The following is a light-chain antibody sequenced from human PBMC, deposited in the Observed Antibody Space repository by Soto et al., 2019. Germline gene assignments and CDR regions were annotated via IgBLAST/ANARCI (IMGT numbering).Light chain of an antibody. CDR2: TAS. CDR3: QQSYSRPRT. V-gene: IGKV1-39*01. Sequence: DIQMTQSPSSLSASVGDRVTITCRASQSISSYLNWYQQKPGKAPNLLICTASSLESGVPSRFSGSGSGTDFTLTITSLQPEDFATYFCQQSYSRPRTFGQGTKVDIK. J-gene: IGKJ1*01. CDR1: QSISSY.